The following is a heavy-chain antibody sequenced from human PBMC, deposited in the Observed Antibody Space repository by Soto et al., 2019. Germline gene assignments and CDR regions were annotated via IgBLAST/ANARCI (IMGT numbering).Heavy chain of an antibody. CDR3: ARDWAGRYYDSTGLLY. CDR2: IWYDGSNK. J-gene: IGHJ4*02. V-gene: IGHV3-33*01. CDR1: GFTFSSYG. Sequence: GVSLRLSCAASGFTFSSYGMHWVRQAPGKGLEWMAVIWYDGSNKYYADSVKGRFTISRDNSKNTLYLQMNSLRAEDTAVYYCARDWAGRYYDSTGLLYWGQGTLVTVSS. D-gene: IGHD3-22*01.